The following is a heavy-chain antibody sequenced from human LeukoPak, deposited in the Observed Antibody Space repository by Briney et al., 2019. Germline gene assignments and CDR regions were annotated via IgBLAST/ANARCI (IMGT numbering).Heavy chain of an antibody. D-gene: IGHD6-19*01. Sequence: SETLSLTCTVSGGSINNYYWSWIRQPAGKGLEWIGRIYSSGTTNYNPSLNSRVTMSVDTSKNQFSLKLSSVTAADTAVYYCARGGSGWYSIDYWGQGTLVTVSS. CDR2: IYSSGTT. CDR1: GGSINNYY. CDR3: ARGGSGWYSIDY. J-gene: IGHJ4*02. V-gene: IGHV4-4*07.